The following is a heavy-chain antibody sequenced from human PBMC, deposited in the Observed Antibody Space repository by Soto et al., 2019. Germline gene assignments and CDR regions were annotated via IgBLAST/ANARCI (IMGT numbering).Heavy chain of an antibody. CDR1: GYTLTSYG. CDR3: ATTIGYSYYYYGMDV. J-gene: IGHJ6*02. D-gene: IGHD5-12*01. CDR2: ISAYNGDT. Sequence: QVQLVQSGAEVTKPGASVKVSCKASGYTLTSYGISWVRQAPGQGLEWMGWISAYNGDTNYAQSLQGRVTMTTDTSTNTAYMELRSLRSDDTAVYYCATTIGYSYYYYGMDVWGQGTTVTVSS. V-gene: IGHV1-18*01.